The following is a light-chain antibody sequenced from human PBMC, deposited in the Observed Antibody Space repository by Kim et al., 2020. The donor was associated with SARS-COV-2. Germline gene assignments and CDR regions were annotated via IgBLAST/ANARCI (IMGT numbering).Light chain of an antibody. CDR3: AAWDDSLNGYVV. CDR2: SHT. CDR1: IPNIGSNT. V-gene: IGLV1-44*01. J-gene: IGLJ2*01. Sequence: RLTPSCSGGIPNIGSNTITWYQQRPGTAPKLLIYSHTQRPSGVPDRFSGSKSGTSASLAISGLQSEDEADYYCAAWDDSLNGYVVFGGGTQLTVL.